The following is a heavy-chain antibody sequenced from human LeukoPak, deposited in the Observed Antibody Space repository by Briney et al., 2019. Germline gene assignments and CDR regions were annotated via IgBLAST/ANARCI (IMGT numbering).Heavy chain of an antibody. V-gene: IGHV1-46*01. J-gene: IGHJ3*02. CDR1: GYTFTSYH. CDR3: ASPARYCGGDCYYDAFDI. Sequence: ASVKVSCKASGYTFTSYHMHWVRQAPGQGLEWMGIINPSGGSTSYAQKFQGRVTMTRDMSTSTVYMELSSLRSEDTAVYYCASPARYCGGDCYYDAFDIWGQGTMVTVSS. CDR2: INPSGGST. D-gene: IGHD2-21*02.